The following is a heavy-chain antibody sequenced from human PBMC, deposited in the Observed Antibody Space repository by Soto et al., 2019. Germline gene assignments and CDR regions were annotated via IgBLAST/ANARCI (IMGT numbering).Heavy chain of an antibody. CDR1: GFTFSSYS. J-gene: IGHJ6*02. CDR3: VRMGFSGGGYLSYYYYGMDI. V-gene: IGHV3-48*02. CDR2: ISSSSNTI. D-gene: IGHD5-12*01. Sequence: GGSLRLSCAASGFTFSSYSMNWVRQAPGKGLQWISYISSSSNTIYYADSVKGRFTISRDYAKNSLYLQMNSLTDEDTAMYYCVRMGFSGGGYLSYYYYGMDIWGQGTTVTVSS.